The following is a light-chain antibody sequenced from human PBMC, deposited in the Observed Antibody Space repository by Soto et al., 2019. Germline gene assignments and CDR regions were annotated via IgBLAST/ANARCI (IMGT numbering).Light chain of an antibody. V-gene: IGKV3-15*01. CDR1: ESVSTSY. CDR2: GAS. Sequence: EVVLTQSPVTLSLSPGERATLSCRASESVSTSYLAWYQQSPGQAPRLLIYGASNRATGIPARFSGSGSGTEFTLTISSLQSEDFAVYYCQQYNNWPITFGQGTRLEIK. CDR3: QQYNNWPIT. J-gene: IGKJ5*01.